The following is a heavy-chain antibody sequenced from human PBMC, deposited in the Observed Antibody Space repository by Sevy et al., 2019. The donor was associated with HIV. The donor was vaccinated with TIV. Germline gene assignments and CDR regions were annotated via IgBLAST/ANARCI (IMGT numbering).Heavy chain of an antibody. J-gene: IGHJ4*02. CDR3: ASTGTSSSGWYYFDY. CDR2: IYRSGST. D-gene: IGHD6-19*01. CDR1: GGSISSSNW. V-gene: IGHV4-4*02. Sequence: SETLSLTCAVSGGSISSSNWWSWVRQPPGKGLEWIGEIYRSGSTNYNPSLKSRVTISVDKSKNQFSLKLSSVTAADTAVYYCASTGTSSSGWYYFDYWGQGTLVTVSS.